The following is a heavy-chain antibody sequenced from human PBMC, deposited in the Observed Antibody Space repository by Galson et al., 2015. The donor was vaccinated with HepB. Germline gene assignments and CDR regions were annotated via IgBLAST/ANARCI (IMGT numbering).Heavy chain of an antibody. J-gene: IGHJ2*01. CDR2: TYYRSKWYN. CDR1: GDSVSSNSAA. V-gene: IGHV6-1*01. D-gene: IGHD3-22*01. CDR3: ARGPGPSTYYYDSSGPITWYFDL. Sequence: CAISGDSVSSNSAAWNWIRQSPSRGLEWLGRTYYRSKWYNDYAVSVKSRITINPDTSKNQFSLQLNSVTPEDTAVYYCARGPGPSTYYYDSSGPITWYFDLWGRGTLVTVSS.